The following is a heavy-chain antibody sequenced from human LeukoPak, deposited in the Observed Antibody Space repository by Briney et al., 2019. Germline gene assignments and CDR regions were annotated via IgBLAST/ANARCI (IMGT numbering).Heavy chain of an antibody. CDR3: ARGVVPAAIRGYYDY. Sequence: PGGSLRLSRAASGFTFSSYAMHWVRQAPGKGLEYVSAISSNGGSTYYANSVKGRFTISRDNSKNTLYLQMGSLRAEDMAVYYCARGVVPAAIRGYYDYWGQGTLVTVSS. D-gene: IGHD2-2*02. CDR1: GFTFSSYA. J-gene: IGHJ4*02. CDR2: ISSNGGST. V-gene: IGHV3-64*01.